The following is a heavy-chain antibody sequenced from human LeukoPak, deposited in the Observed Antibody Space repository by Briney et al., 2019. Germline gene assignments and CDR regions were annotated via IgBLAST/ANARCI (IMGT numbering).Heavy chain of an antibody. CDR2: ISSSSSYI. V-gene: IGHV3-21*01. CDR1: GFTFSSYG. Sequence: KSGGSLRLSCAASGFTFSSYGMHWVRQAPGKGLEWVSSISSSSSYIYYADSVKGRFTISRDNAKNSLYLQMNSLRAEDTAVYYCARDLAAAGTFGGWGQGTLVTVSS. CDR3: ARDLAAAGTFGG. D-gene: IGHD6-13*01. J-gene: IGHJ4*02.